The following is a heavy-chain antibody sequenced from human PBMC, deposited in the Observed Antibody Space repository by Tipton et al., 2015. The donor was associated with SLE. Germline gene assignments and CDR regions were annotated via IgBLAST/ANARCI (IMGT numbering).Heavy chain of an antibody. CDR2: ISYDGSNK. Sequence: LSLTCAASGFTFSSYAMHWVRQAPGKGLEWVAVISYDGSNKYYADSVKGRFTISRDNSKNTLYLQMNSLRAEDTAVYYCARDSPEAALDYWGQGTLVTVSS. CDR1: GFTFSSYA. V-gene: IGHV3-30*04. D-gene: IGHD6-13*01. CDR3: ARDSPEAALDY. J-gene: IGHJ4*02.